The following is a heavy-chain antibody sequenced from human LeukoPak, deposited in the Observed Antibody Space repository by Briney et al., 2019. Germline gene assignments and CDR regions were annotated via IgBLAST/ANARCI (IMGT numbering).Heavy chain of an antibody. CDR3: ARATTHWELPHNYFDY. Sequence: RASETLSLTCSVSGDSMSSYYWSWIRQTPGKGLEWIGDVFSNGITNYNPSLMSRVTISVDTSKNHFSLTLTSVTAADTAVYYCARATTHWELPHNYFDYWGQGTLVTVSS. CDR2: VFSNGIT. D-gene: IGHD4-23*01. V-gene: IGHV4-59*01. J-gene: IGHJ4*02. CDR1: GDSMSSYY.